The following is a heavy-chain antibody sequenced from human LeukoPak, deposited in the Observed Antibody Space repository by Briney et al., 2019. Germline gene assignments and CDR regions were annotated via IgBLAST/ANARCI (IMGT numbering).Heavy chain of an antibody. CDR3: AREDSGFQFDP. D-gene: IGHD3-10*01. V-gene: IGHV1-3*01. Sequence: GASVKVSCKASGYTFTSYAMHWVRQAPGQRLEWMGWINAGNGNTKYSQKFQGRVTIARDTSASTAYMELSSLRSEDTAVYYCAREDSGFQFDPWGQGTLVTVSS. CDR2: INAGNGNT. J-gene: IGHJ5*02. CDR1: GYTFTSYA.